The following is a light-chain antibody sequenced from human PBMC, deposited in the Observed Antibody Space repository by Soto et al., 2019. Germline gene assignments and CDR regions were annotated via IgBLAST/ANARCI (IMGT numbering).Light chain of an antibody. Sequence: DIQMTQSPSSLSASVGDTVTITCWASQSVSTWLAWYQQKPGKAPKLLIYDASKLESGVPSRFSGSGSGTELTLTISGLKAEDSATYYCQQYNSYSPTFGQGTTVEV. CDR3: QQYNSYSPT. CDR1: QSVSTW. CDR2: DAS. V-gene: IGKV1-5*01. J-gene: IGKJ1*01.